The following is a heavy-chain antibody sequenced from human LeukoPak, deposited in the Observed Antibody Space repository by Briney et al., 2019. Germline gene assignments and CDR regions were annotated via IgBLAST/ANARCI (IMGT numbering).Heavy chain of an antibody. Sequence: SETLSLTCTVSGGSISSGSYYWSWIRQPAGKGLEWIGRIYTSGSTNYNPSLKSRVTISVDTSKNRFSLKLSSVTAADTAVYYCATSEAYSYGPDYWGQGTLVTVSS. D-gene: IGHD5-18*01. V-gene: IGHV4-61*02. CDR1: GGSISSGSYY. J-gene: IGHJ4*02. CDR3: ATSEAYSYGPDY. CDR2: IYTSGST.